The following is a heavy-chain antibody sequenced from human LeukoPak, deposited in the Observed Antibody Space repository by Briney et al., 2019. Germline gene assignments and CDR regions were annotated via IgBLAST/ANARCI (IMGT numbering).Heavy chain of an antibody. J-gene: IGHJ3*02. D-gene: IGHD3-22*01. CDR2: INHSGST. Sequence: PSETQSLTCAVYGGSFSGYYWSWIRQPPGKGLEWIGEINHSGSTNYNPSLKSRVTISVDTSKNQFSLKLSSVTAADTAVYYCARACYDSSGFDAFDIWGQGTMVTVSS. CDR1: GGSFSGYY. V-gene: IGHV4-34*01. CDR3: ARACYDSSGFDAFDI.